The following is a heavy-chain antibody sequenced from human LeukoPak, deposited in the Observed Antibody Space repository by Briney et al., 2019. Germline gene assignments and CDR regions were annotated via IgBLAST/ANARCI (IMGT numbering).Heavy chain of an antibody. V-gene: IGHV1-46*01. J-gene: IGHJ2*01. CDR3: ARADIAVAGGNWYFDL. CDR1: GYTFTSYY. D-gene: IGHD6-19*01. CDR2: IYPSGGST. Sequence: ASVKVSCKASGYTFTSYYMHWVRQAPGQGLEWMGMIYPSGGSTSYAQKFQGRVTMTRDTSISTAYMELSRLRSDDTAVYYCARADIAVAGGNWYFDLWGRGTLVTVSS.